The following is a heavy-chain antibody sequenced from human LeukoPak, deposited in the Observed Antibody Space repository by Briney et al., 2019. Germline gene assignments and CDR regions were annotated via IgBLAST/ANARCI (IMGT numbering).Heavy chain of an antibody. CDR2: ISAYNGNT. CDR3: ARVVTVVTPSAFDI. J-gene: IGHJ3*02. V-gene: IGHV1-18*04. CDR1: GYTFTGYY. Sequence: ASVKVSCKASGYTFTGYYMHWVRQAPGQGLEWMGWISAYNGNTNYAQKLQGRVTMTTDTSTSTAYMELRSLRSDDTAVYYCARVVTVVTPSAFDIWGQGTMVTVSS. D-gene: IGHD4-23*01.